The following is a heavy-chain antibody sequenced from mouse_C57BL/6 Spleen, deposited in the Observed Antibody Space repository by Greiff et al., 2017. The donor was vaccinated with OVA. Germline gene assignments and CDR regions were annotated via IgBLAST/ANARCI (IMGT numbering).Heavy chain of an antibody. J-gene: IGHJ3*01. CDR2: IYPGDGDT. CDR3: ARSTYGSSSAWFAY. D-gene: IGHD1-1*01. CDR1: GYAFSSYW. V-gene: IGHV1-80*01. Sequence: VQLQQSGAELAKPGASVKISCKASGYAFSSYWMNWVKQRPGKGLEWIGQIYPGDGDTNYNGKFKGKATLTADKSSSTAYMQLSSLTSEDSAVYFCARSTYGSSSAWFAYWGQGTLVTVSA.